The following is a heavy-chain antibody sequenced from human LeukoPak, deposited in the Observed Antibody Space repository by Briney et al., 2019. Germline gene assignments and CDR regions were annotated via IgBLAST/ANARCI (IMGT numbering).Heavy chain of an antibody. CDR1: GFTFSIYA. D-gene: IGHD6-19*01. J-gene: IGHJ3*02. V-gene: IGHV3-30*03. Sequence: GGSQRLSCAASGFTFSIYAMHWVRQAPGKGLEWVAVISYDGSNQYYADSVKGRFTTSRDNSKNTLYLQMNSLRAEDTAVYYCATPGYSSGWYGGDGAFDIWGQGTMVTVSS. CDR2: ISYDGSNQ. CDR3: ATPGYSSGWYGGDGAFDI.